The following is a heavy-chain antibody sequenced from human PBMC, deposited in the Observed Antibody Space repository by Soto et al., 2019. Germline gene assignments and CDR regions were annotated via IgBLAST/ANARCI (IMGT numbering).Heavy chain of an antibody. J-gene: IGHJ4*02. D-gene: IGHD2-8*01. Sequence: SETLSLTCAVSGGSISTDYWWSWARQAPGKALEWIGEVHHSGTTNYIQSLKGRVTMSVDKSGKQVSLELTSVAAADTAVYYCARGVSFRWVYWGQGTLVTVSS. CDR2: VHHSGTT. CDR3: ARGVSFRWVY. V-gene: IGHV4-4*02. CDR1: GGSISTDYW.